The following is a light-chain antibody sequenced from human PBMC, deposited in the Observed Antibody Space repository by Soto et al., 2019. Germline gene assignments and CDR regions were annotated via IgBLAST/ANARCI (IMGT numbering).Light chain of an antibody. Sequence: DIQMTQSPSTLSACAGDRVTITCRASQNIERWLAWYQQKPGKAPKLLLYDVSSLESGVPSRFSGSGSGTEFILTINGLQPDDFATYFCQQFKSGTWTFGQGTKVNIK. CDR3: QQFKSGTWT. CDR1: QNIERW. CDR2: DVS. V-gene: IGKV1-5*01. J-gene: IGKJ1*01.